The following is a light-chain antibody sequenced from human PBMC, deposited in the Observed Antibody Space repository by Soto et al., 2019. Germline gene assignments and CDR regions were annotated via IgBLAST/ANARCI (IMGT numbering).Light chain of an antibody. Sequence: QSVLTQPPSVSAAPGQKVTISCSGSSSNIGGNSVSWYQQLPATAPKLLIYDDNKRPPGIPARFSGSKSGTSATLGITGFQTGDEADYYCGSWDSSLSAYVFGTGTKVTVL. V-gene: IGLV1-51*01. CDR3: GSWDSSLSAYV. J-gene: IGLJ1*01. CDR1: SSNIGGNS. CDR2: DDN.